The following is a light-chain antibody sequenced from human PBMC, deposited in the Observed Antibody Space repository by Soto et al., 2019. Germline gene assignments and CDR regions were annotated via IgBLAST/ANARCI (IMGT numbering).Light chain of an antibody. CDR1: NIGSKS. CDR2: KDT. V-gene: IGLV3-21*04. J-gene: IGLJ2*01. Sequence: SYERTQLSSVSVAPGQTANIICGGRNIGSKSVHWYQQKSGQAPVVVIYKDTDRPSGIPERFSGSNSGNTATLTISRVEAGDEADYYCQVWDNSRAVLGGGTKLTVL. CDR3: QVWDNSRAV.